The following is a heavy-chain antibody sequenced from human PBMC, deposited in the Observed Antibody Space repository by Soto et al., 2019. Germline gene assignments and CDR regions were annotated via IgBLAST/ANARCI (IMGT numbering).Heavy chain of an antibody. CDR1: GYTFTRYA. CDR3: ASGSPNLEYYGSGYGMDV. V-gene: IGHV1-3*01. J-gene: IGHJ6*02. CDR2: INLGIGNT. D-gene: IGHD3-10*01. Sequence: ASVKVSCKASGYTFTRYAMQWVRQAPGQRFEWMGWINLGIGNTKYSEKFQGRITITMDTSAGTAYMELRSLTSEDTAIYYCASGSPNLEYYGSGYGMDVWGQGTTVTVS.